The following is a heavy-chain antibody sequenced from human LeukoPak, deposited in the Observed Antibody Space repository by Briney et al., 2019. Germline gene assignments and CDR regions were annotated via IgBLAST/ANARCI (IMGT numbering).Heavy chain of an antibody. Sequence: GGSLRLSXAVSGFTFDDYGVSWVRQAPGKGLEWVSGINWNGGSTCYADSVKGRFTISRDNAKKSVYLKMNSLRDEDTALYYCARDYCGGDCYPFDYWGQGTLVTVSS. D-gene: IGHD2-21*02. V-gene: IGHV3-20*04. CDR1: GFTFDDYG. CDR2: INWNGGST. CDR3: ARDYCGGDCYPFDY. J-gene: IGHJ4*02.